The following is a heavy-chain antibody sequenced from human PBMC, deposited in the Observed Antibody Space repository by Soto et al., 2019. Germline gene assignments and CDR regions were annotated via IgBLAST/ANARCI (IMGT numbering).Heavy chain of an antibody. CDR2: ISYDGSNK. CDR1: GFTFSSYG. V-gene: IGHV3-30*19. CDR3: ASPAKRPGFYYYGMDV. Sequence: GGSLRLSCAASGFTFSSYGMHWVRQAPGKGLEWVAVISYDGSNKYYADSVKGRFTISRDNSKNTLYLQMSSLRAEDTAVYYCASPAKRPGFYYYGMDVWGQGTTVTVSS. J-gene: IGHJ6*02.